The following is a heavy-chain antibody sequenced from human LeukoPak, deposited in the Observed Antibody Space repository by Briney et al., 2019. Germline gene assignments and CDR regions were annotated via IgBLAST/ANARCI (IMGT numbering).Heavy chain of an antibody. Sequence: GGSLRLSCAASGFTFSSYGMHWVRQAPGKGLEWVAVISYDGSNKYYADSVKGRFTISRDNSKNTLYLQMNSLRAEDTAVYYCAKDMAHIVVVPAAFHYWGQGTLVTVSS. CDR1: GFTFSSYG. J-gene: IGHJ4*02. CDR3: AKDMAHIVVVPAAFHY. V-gene: IGHV3-30*18. CDR2: ISYDGSNK. D-gene: IGHD2-2*01.